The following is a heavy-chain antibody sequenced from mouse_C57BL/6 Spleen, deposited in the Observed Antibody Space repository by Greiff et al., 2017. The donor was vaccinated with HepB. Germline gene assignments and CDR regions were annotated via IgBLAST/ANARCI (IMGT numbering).Heavy chain of an antibody. CDR3: ARDREIYYGSSTGAMDY. CDR2: ISDGGSYT. CDR1: GFTFSSYA. Sequence: EVKLVESGGGLVKPGGSLKLSCAASGFTFSSYAMSWVRQTPEKRLEWVATISDGGSYTYYPDNVKGRFTISRDNAKNNLYLQMSHLKSEDTAMYYCARDREIYYGSSTGAMDYWGQGTSVTVSS. V-gene: IGHV5-4*01. J-gene: IGHJ4*01. D-gene: IGHD1-1*01.